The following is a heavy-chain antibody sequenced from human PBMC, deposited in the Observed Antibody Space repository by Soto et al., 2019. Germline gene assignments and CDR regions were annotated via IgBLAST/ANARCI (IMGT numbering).Heavy chain of an antibody. J-gene: IGHJ4*02. CDR1: GFTFSDSA. CDR2: IRNKGNNYAT. CDR3: TSRRDWTAVDPLDY. D-gene: IGHD5-18*01. V-gene: IGHV3-73*01. Sequence: GGSLILSCAASGFTFSDSAMHWVRQASGKGLEWVGRIRNKGNNYATAYTASVKGRFTISRDDSKNTVYLQMNSLKIDDTAVYYCTSRRDWTAVDPLDYWGQGTLVTSPQ.